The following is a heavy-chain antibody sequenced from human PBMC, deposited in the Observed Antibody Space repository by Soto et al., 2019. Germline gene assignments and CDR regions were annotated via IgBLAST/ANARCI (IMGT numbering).Heavy chain of an antibody. CDR2: ITPISLIT. V-gene: IGHV1-69*01. CDR3: ATSRWMQIWTADF. Sequence: QVQLVQSGAEVKRPGSSVTVSCKTSGGTFSKFSISCLRQASGHGLEWIGGITPISLITHYAQKFKGRVTITADDLTTTSYLEVSILKFEDTAVYYCATSRWMQIWTADFWGQGTRVTVSS. CDR1: GGTFSKFS. D-gene: IGHD5-18*01. J-gene: IGHJ4*02.